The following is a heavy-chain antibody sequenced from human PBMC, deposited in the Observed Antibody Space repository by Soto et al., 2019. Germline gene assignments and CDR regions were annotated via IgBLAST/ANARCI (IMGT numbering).Heavy chain of an antibody. CDR1: GYTVTDYA. Sequence: ASVKGSCKASGYTVTDYAIHWVRQAPGQGLEWMGWINVGNGNTGYSRKFQGRVTNARDMSASTAYIEVTSLTSEDTAIYYCAREGAHYTPLDHWGQGTLVTVS. CDR3: AREGAHYTPLDH. V-gene: IGHV1-3*01. J-gene: IGHJ4*02. D-gene: IGHD2-15*01. CDR2: INVGNGNT.